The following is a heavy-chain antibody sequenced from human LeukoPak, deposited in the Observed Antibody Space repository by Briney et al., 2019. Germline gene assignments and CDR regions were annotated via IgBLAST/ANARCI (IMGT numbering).Heavy chain of an antibody. J-gene: IGHJ6*02. CDR2: ISGSGGST. CDR3: ARVALWFGAATRDYYYGMDV. D-gene: IGHD3-10*01. CDR1: GFTFSSYA. Sequence: QAGGSLRLSCAASGFTFSSYAMSWVRQAPGKGLEWVSAISGSGGSTYYADSVKGRFTISRDNSKNTLYLQMNSLRSEDTAVYYCARVALWFGAATRDYYYGMDVWGQGTTVTVSS. V-gene: IGHV3-23*01.